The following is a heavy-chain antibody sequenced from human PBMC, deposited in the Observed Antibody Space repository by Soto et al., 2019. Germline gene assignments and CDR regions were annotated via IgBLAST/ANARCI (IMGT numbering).Heavy chain of an antibody. CDR3: AHLTYYDFWSGYGMDV. V-gene: IGHV2-5*02. D-gene: IGHD3-3*01. CDR2: IYWDDDK. Sequence: SGPTLVNPTQTLTLTCTFSGFSLSTSGVGVGWIRQPPGKALEWLALIYWDDDKRYSPSLKSRLTITKDTSKNQVVLTMTNMDPVDTATYYCAHLTYYDFWSGYGMDVWGQGTTVTVSS. CDR1: GFSLSTSGVG. J-gene: IGHJ6*02.